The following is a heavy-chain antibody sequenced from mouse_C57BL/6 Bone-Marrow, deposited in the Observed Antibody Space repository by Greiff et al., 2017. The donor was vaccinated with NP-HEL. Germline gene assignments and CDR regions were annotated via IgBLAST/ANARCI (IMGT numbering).Heavy chain of an antibody. CDR1: GYAFSSSW. CDR3: ARDYYGSRYWYFDV. CDR2: IYPGDGDT. Sequence: VQLQESGPELVKPGASVKISCKASGYAFSSSWMNWVKQRPGKGLEWIGRIYPGDGDTNYNGKFKGKATLTADKSSSTAYMQLSSLTSEDSAVDYCARDYYGSRYWYFDVGGTGTTVTVSS. V-gene: IGHV1-82*01. D-gene: IGHD1-1*01. J-gene: IGHJ1*03.